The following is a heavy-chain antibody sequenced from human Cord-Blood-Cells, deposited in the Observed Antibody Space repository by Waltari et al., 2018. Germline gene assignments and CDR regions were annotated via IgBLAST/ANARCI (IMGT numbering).Heavy chain of an antibody. CDR1: AYPISSGYY. Sequence: QVQLQESGPGLVKPSETLSLTCAVSAYPISSGYYWGWIRPPPGKGLEWIGSIHHSGSTYYNPSRKSRVTISVDTSKIQFSLKLGSVTAADTAVYYCARDSPPGSYYYYYYGMDVWGQGTTVTVSS. V-gene: IGHV4-38-2*02. CDR2: IHHSGST. J-gene: IGHJ6*02. CDR3: ARDSPPGSYYYYYYGMDV. D-gene: IGHD1-26*01.